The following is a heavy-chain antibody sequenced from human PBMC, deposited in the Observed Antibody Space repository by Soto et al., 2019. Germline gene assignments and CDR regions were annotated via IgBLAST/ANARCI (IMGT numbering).Heavy chain of an antibody. CDR3: ARSISSWREFDY. J-gene: IGHJ4*02. Sequence: PGESLKISCKGAGYSFPSYWIAWVRQMPGKGLELMGIIDPRDSATRYSPSFQGQITISTDKSITTAYLQRSRLKAADTAMYYCARSISSWREFDYWGQGTLVTVSS. CDR1: GYSFPSYW. V-gene: IGHV5-51*01. CDR2: IDPRDSAT. D-gene: IGHD6-13*01.